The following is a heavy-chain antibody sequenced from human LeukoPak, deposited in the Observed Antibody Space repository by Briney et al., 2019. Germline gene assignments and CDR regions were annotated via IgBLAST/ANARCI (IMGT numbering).Heavy chain of an antibody. CDR1: GFTFSTYW. V-gene: IGHV3-7*04. J-gene: IGHJ4*02. CDR3: ARDSPGYGAYDFD. D-gene: IGHD5-12*01. Sequence: GGSLRLSCAASGFTFSTYWMSWVRQAPGKGLEWVANIKEEGSAKYYVDSVKGRFTISRDNAENSLYLQMNSLRAEDTAVYYCARDSPGYGAYDFDWGQGTLVTVSS. CDR2: IKEEGSAK.